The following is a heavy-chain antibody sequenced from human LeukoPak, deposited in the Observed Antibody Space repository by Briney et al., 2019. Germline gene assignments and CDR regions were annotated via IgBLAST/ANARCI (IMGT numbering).Heavy chain of an antibody. D-gene: IGHD2-2*01. CDR2: ISSSSSYI. CDR3: ARAIGGIVVVPAWFDY. Sequence: GGSLRLSCAASGFTFSSYSMNWVRQAPGKGLEWVSSISSSSSYIYYADSVKGRFTISRDNAKNSLYLQMNSLRAEDTAVYYCARAIGGIVVVPAWFDYWGQGTLVTVSS. V-gene: IGHV3-21*01. J-gene: IGHJ4*02. CDR1: GFTFSSYS.